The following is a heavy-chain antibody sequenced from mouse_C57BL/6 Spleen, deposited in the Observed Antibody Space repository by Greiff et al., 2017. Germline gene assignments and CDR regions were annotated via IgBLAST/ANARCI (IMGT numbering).Heavy chain of an antibody. CDR2: ISNLAYSS. Sequence: EVKLVESGGGLVQPGGSLKLSCAASGFTFSDYGMAWVRQAPRKGPEWVAFISNLAYSSYYADTVTGRFTLSRENAKNTLYLEMSSLRSEDTAMYVCARCDYDGYYAMDYWGQGTSVTVSS. CDR1: GFTFSDYG. J-gene: IGHJ4*01. CDR3: ARCDYDGYYAMDY. D-gene: IGHD2-4*01. V-gene: IGHV5-15*04.